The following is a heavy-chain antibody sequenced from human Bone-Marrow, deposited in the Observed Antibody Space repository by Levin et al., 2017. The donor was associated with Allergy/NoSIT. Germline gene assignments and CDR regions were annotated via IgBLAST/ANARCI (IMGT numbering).Heavy chain of an antibody. CDR2: INPSGGST. Sequence: VASVKVSCKASGYIFSSYYVHWVRQAPGQGLEWMGIINPSGGSTSYAQKFQGRVAMTRDTSTSTVYMELSSLRSEDTAVYYCARGDYSSYADLGDFEHWGQGTLVTVSS. CDR1: GYIFSSYY. CDR3: ARGDYSSYADLGDFEH. J-gene: IGHJ5*02. V-gene: IGHV1-46*01. D-gene: IGHD4-11*01.